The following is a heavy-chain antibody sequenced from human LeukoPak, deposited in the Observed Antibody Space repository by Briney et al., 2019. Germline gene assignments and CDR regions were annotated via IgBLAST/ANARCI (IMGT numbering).Heavy chain of an antibody. CDR1: GFTFSSYV. J-gene: IGHJ4*02. V-gene: IGHV3-30*18. CDR3: AKDTYYYDSSGSPFDY. CDR2: ISYDGSNK. D-gene: IGHD3-22*01. Sequence: GGSLRLSCAASGFTFSSYVMHWVRQAPGKGLEWVAVISYDGSNKYYADSVKGRFTISRDNSKNTLYLQMNSLRAEDTAVYYCAKDTYYYDSSGSPFDYWGQGTLVTVSS.